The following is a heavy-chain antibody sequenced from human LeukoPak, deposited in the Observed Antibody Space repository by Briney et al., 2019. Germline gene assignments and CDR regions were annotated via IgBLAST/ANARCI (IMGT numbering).Heavy chain of an antibody. Sequence: GGSLRLSCAASGFSFGRYSMDWVRQAPGKGLAWIAYISDDGRTKYYADSVKGRFTISRDNDNDSVFLEMNSLRNEDTAVYYFPRDRFTGMDVWAKGPRSPSP. CDR2: ISDDGRTK. D-gene: IGHD3-16*01. J-gene: IGHJ6*02. V-gene: IGHV3-48*02. CDR3: PRDRFTGMDV. CDR1: GFSFGRYS.